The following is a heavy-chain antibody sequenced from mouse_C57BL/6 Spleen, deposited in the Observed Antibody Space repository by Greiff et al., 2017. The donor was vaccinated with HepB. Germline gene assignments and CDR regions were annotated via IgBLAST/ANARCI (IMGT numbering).Heavy chain of an antibody. CDR2: IDPSDSET. V-gene: IGHV1-52*01. D-gene: IGHD4-1*01. CDR3: ARWSTDWDSVAY. J-gene: IGHJ3*01. Sequence: QVQLQQPGAELVRPGSSVKLSCKASGYTFTSYWMHWVKQRPIQGLEWIGNIDPSDSETHYNQKFKDKATLTVDKSSSTAYMQLSSLTSEDSAVYYCARWSTDWDSVAYWGQGTLVTVSA. CDR1: GYTFTSYW.